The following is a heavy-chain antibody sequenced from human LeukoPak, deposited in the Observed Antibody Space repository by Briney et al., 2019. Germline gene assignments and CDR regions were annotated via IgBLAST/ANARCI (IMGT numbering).Heavy chain of an antibody. CDR2: INHSGST. D-gene: IGHD4-17*01. J-gene: IGHJ6*02. Sequence: SETLSLTCAVYGGSFSGYYWSWIRQPPGKGLEWIGEINHSGSTNYNPSLKSRVIISVDTSKNQFSLKLSSVTAADTAVYYCARGRRGDYVDYYYGMDVWGQGTTVTVSS. CDR3: ARGRRGDYVDYYYGMDV. CDR1: GGSFSGYY. V-gene: IGHV4-34*01.